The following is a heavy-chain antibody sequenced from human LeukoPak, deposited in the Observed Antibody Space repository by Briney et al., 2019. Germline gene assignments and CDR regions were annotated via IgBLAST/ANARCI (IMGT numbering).Heavy chain of an antibody. CDR1: GGSFSGYY. Sequence: SETLSLTCAVYGGSFSGYYWSWIRQPPGKGLEWIGEINHSGSTNYNPSLKSRVTISVDTSKNQFSLKLSSVTAADTAVYYCARGNIVVVPAAITRRAYYGMDVWGQGTTVTVSS. J-gene: IGHJ6*02. CDR3: ARGNIVVVPAAITRRAYYGMDV. D-gene: IGHD2-2*02. V-gene: IGHV4-34*01. CDR2: INHSGST.